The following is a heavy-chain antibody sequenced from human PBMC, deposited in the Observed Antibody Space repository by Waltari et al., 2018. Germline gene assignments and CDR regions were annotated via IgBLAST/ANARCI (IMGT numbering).Heavy chain of an antibody. D-gene: IGHD1-26*01. J-gene: IGHJ4*02. Sequence: QVQLVQSGAEVKKPGASVKVSCKASGYTFTGYYLHWVRQAPGQGLEWMGWINSNSGGTNYAQKFQGRVTMTRDTSISTVYMELSRLRSDDTAVYYCARAYSGSYYKFDYWGQGTLVTVSS. CDR1: GYTFTGYY. CDR3: ARAYSGSYYKFDY. CDR2: INSNSGGT. V-gene: IGHV1-2*02.